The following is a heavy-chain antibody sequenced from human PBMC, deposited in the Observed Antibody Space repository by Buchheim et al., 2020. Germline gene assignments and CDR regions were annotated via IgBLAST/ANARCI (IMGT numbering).Heavy chain of an antibody. CDR2: IYYGGNT. CDR3: ARRPTPFSGSYYYYGLDV. D-gene: IGHD1-26*01. CDR1: GGSISSTSYY. Sequence: QLQLQESGPGLVKPSETLSLTCTVSGGSISSTSYYWGWIRQPPGKGLEWIGSIYYGGNTYYNPSLRSRVTMSVDTSKNQFSLKLSSVTAADTAVYYCARRPTPFSGSYYYYGLDVWGQGTT. V-gene: IGHV4-39*01. J-gene: IGHJ6*02.